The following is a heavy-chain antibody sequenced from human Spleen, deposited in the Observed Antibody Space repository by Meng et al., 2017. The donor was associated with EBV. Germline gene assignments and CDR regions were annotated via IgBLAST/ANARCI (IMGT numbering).Heavy chain of an antibody. V-gene: IGHV4-4*02. CDR1: GGSIRSVNW. CDR3: AAVLASTGTK. J-gene: IGHJ4*02. Sequence: VHLQESGPALVKPSGTLSLTCAVSGGSIRSVNWWSWVRQPPGKGLEWIADFFHSGNTNYNASLKSRVSISVDKSKNQFSLDLTSVTAADTAVYYCAAVLASTGTKWGQGTLVTVSS. D-gene: IGHD1-7*01. CDR2: FFHSGNT.